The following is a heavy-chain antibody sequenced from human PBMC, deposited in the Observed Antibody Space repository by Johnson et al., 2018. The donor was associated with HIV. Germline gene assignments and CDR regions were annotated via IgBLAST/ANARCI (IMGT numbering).Heavy chain of an antibody. CDR1: GFTFSTYW. Sequence: VQLVESGGGLVKPGGSLRLSCAASGFTFSTYWMHWVRQAPGKGLVWVSRINSEGSSTTYADSVKGRLTISRDNAKNTLYLQMNSLRAEDTAVYYCARASVVVPFYAFDIWGQGTMVTVSS. V-gene: IGHV3-74*02. CDR2: INSEGSST. CDR3: ARASVVVPFYAFDI. D-gene: IGHD2-21*01. J-gene: IGHJ3*02.